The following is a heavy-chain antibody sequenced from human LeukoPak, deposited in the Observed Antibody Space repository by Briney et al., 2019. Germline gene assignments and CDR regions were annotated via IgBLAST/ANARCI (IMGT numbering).Heavy chain of an antibody. CDR1: GFTFSSHW. CDR2: INQDGGEK. J-gene: IGHJ6*02. V-gene: IGHV3-7*01. CDR3: ASNWDYVRGYGMDV. D-gene: IGHD1-7*01. Sequence: GGSLRLSCAASGFTFSSHWVSWVSQAPGKRLQWVANINQDGGEKHYVDSVRGRFTISRDNTKNSLYLQMNSLRVEDSAVYYCASNWDYVRGYGMDVWGQGTTVTVSS.